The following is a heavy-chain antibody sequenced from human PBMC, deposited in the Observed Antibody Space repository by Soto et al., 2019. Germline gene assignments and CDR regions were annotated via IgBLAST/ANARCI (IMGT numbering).Heavy chain of an antibody. CDR1: GGSISSGGYY. Sequence: SETLSLTCTVSGGSISSGGYYWSWIRQHPGKGLEWIGYIYYSGSTYYNPSLKSRVTISVDTSKNQFSLKLSSVTAADTAVYYCAREHGSSGWLGDYFDYWGQGTLVTVSS. CDR3: AREHGSSGWLGDYFDY. D-gene: IGHD6-19*01. V-gene: IGHV4-31*03. CDR2: IYYSGST. J-gene: IGHJ4*02.